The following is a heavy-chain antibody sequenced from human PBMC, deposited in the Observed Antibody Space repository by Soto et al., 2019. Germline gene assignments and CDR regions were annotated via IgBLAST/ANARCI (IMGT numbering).Heavy chain of an antibody. CDR2: ISDNGGTT. CDR1: GFTFSTYA. CDR3: AKGRGTGTTRLGAFDI. Sequence: EVQLLESGGGLVQPGGSLRLSCAASGFTFSTYAMTWVRQAPGKGLEWVSGISDNGGTTYYADSVKGRFTISRDNSKSTLYLQMNSLRAEDTDVYYCAKGRGTGTTRLGAFDIWGQGTMVTVSS. D-gene: IGHD1-1*01. J-gene: IGHJ3*02. V-gene: IGHV3-23*01.